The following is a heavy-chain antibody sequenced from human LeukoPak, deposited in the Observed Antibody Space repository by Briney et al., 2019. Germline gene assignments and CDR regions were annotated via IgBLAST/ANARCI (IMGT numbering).Heavy chain of an antibody. CDR3: SNGGTVYYYGMDV. J-gene: IGHJ6*02. V-gene: IGHV3-48*04. CDR1: GFTFSDHS. CDR2: ISSRGSTI. D-gene: IGHD1-1*01. Sequence: PGGSLRLSCAASGFTFSDHSMNWVRQAPGKALDWVAYISSRGSTIYYADSVKGRFTISRDNVKNSLHLQMNSLRAEDTAVYYCSNGGTVYYYGMDVWGQGTTVTVSS.